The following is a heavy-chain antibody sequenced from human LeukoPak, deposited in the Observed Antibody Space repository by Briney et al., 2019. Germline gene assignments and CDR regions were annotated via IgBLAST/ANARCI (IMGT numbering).Heavy chain of an antibody. V-gene: IGHV3-30*02. Sequence: PGGSLRLSCAASGFTFSSYGMHWVRQAPGKGLEWVAFIRYDGSNKYYADSVKGRFTISRDNSKNTLYLQMNSLRAEDTAVYYCAKGARSIAAAGVFDYWGQGTLVTVSS. CDR3: AKGARSIAAAGVFDY. D-gene: IGHD6-13*01. J-gene: IGHJ4*02. CDR1: GFTFSSYG. CDR2: IRYDGSNK.